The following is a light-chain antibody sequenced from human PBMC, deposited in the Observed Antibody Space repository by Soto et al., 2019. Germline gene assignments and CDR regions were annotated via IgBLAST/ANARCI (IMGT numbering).Light chain of an antibody. V-gene: IGKV3-15*01. CDR3: QQYNNWPPVT. CDR1: QSVSSN. J-gene: IGKJ1*01. Sequence: EIVFTQSPATLSVSPGERATLSCSASQSVSSNLAWYQQKPGQAPRLLIYGASTRATGIPARFSGSGSGTEFTLTISSLQSEDFAVYYCQQYNNWPPVTFGQGTKVDIK. CDR2: GAS.